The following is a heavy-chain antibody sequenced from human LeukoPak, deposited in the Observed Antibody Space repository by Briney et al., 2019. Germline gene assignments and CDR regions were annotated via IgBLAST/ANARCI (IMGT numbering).Heavy chain of an antibody. CDR2: INSDGSST. CDR1: GFSISNHW. D-gene: IGHD6-13*01. V-gene: IGHV3-74*03. J-gene: IGHJ4*02. Sequence: GGSLRLSCAASGFSISNHWMHWVRQVPGKGLVWVSRINSDGSSTTYADSVKGRFTVSRDNAKNTLYLQMNGLRDEGTAVYYCTRDVSQSSSWYGEFDYWGQGTQVTVSS. CDR3: TRDVSQSSSWYGEFDY.